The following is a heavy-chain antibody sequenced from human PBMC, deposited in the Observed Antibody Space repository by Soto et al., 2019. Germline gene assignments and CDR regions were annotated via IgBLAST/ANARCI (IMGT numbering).Heavy chain of an antibody. J-gene: IGHJ6*03. CDR2: IYYSGST. CDR3: ARHSPPPVLRFLEWLSFDYYYYYMDV. D-gene: IGHD3-3*01. V-gene: IGHV4-59*08. CDR1: GGSISSYY. Sequence: SETLSLTCTVSGGSISSYYWSWIRQPPGKGLEWIGYIYYSGSTNYNPSLKSRVTISVDTSKNQFSLKLSSVTAADTAVYYCARHSPPPVLRFLEWLSFDYYYYYMDVWGKGTTVTVSS.